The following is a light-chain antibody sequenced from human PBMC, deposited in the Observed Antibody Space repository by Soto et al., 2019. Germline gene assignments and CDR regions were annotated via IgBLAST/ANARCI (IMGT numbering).Light chain of an antibody. CDR2: DVF. CDR3: QQYNNWPS. J-gene: IGKJ5*01. V-gene: IGKV3-15*01. Sequence: MTQSPSTLSGSVGDRVTITCRASQTISSWLAWYQQRPGQAPRLLIYDVFTRAAGIPARFSGSGSETEFTLTIRSLQSEDFAVYYCQQYNNWPSFGQGTRLEIK. CDR1: QTISSW.